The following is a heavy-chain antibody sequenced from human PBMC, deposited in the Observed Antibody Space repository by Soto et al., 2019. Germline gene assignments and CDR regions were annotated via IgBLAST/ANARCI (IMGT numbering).Heavy chain of an antibody. D-gene: IGHD6-13*01. V-gene: IGHV4-59*01. CDR1: GGSISGYY. Sequence: PSETLSLPCTVSGGSISGYYCRWILQPPGKGLEWIGHIYYSGSTNYNPSLKSRVTISVDTSKNQFSLKLSSVTAADTAVYYCARGLYRSSWYLGSWGQGTLVTVSS. CDR3: ARGLYRSSWYLGS. J-gene: IGHJ5*02. CDR2: IYYSGST.